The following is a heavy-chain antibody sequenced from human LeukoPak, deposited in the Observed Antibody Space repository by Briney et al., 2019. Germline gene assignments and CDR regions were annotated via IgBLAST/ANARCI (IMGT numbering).Heavy chain of an antibody. Sequence: PGGSLRLSCAASGFTFSSYTMNWVRQAPGKGLEWVSSISSTGTYKYYADSVKGRFTISRDNAKNSLYLQMSSLRAEDTAVYYCARGGPGNYYYYMDVWGKGATVTVSS. V-gene: IGHV3-21*01. D-gene: IGHD3-10*01. CDR3: ARGGPGNYYYYMDV. J-gene: IGHJ6*03. CDR2: ISSTGTYK. CDR1: GFTFSSYT.